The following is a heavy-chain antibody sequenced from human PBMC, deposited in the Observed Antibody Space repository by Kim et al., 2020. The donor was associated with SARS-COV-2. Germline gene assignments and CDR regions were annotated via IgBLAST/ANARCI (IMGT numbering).Heavy chain of an antibody. J-gene: IGHJ4*02. D-gene: IGHD3-16*02. CDR1: GFTFSNAW. CDR3: TTLIQFMITFGGVIAGSGY. V-gene: IGHV3-15*01. Sequence: GGSLRLSCAASGFTFSNAWMSWVRQAPGKGLEWVGRIKSKTDGGTTDYAAPVKGRFTISRDDSKNTLYLQMNSLKTEDTAVYYCTTLIQFMITFGGVIAGSGYWGQGTLVTVSS. CDR2: IKSKTDGGTT.